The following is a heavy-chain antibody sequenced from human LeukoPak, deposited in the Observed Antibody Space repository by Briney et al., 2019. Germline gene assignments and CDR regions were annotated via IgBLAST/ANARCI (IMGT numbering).Heavy chain of an antibody. CDR3: ARGYCSSTSCFGGGMDV. V-gene: IGHV1-18*01. Sequence: ASVKVSCKASGYTFTSYGISWVRQAPGQGLEWMGWISAYNGNTNYAQKLQGRVTMTTDTSTSTAYMELRSLRSDDTAVYYCARGYCSSTSCFGGGMDVWGQGTTVTVSS. J-gene: IGHJ6*02. D-gene: IGHD2-2*01. CDR1: GYTFTSYG. CDR2: ISAYNGNT.